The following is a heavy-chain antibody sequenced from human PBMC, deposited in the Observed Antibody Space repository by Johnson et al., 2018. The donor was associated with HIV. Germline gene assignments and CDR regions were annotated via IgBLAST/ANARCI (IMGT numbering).Heavy chain of an antibody. J-gene: IGHJ3*02. V-gene: IGHV3-9*01. CDR1: GFTFEDYA. CDR3: AKVGGSSWSDAFDI. CDR2: INWNSDSI. Sequence: VQLVESGGGLVQPGRSLRLSCAASGFTFEDYAMHWVRQAPGKGLEWVSGINWNSDSIEYADSVKGRFTVSRDNAKNSLYLQMNSLRAEDTALYCCAKVGGSSWSDAFDIWGQGTMVTVAS. D-gene: IGHD6-13*01.